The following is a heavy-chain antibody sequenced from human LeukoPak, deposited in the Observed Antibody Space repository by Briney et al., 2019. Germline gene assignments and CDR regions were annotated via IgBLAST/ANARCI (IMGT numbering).Heavy chain of an antibody. CDR1: GGSFSGYY. Sequence: SETLSLTCAVYGGSFSGYYWSWIRRPPGKGLEWIGEINHSGSTNYNPSLKSRVTISVDTSKNQFSLKLSSVTAADTAVYYCARVRGITMVRGVTAKGNYYYYGMDVWGKGTTVTVSS. V-gene: IGHV4-34*01. J-gene: IGHJ6*04. D-gene: IGHD3-10*01. CDR3: ARVRGITMVRGVTAKGNYYYYGMDV. CDR2: INHSGST.